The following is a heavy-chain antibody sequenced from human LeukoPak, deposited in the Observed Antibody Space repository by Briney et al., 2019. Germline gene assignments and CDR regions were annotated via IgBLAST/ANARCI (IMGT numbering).Heavy chain of an antibody. CDR2: ISYDGSNK. V-gene: IGHV3-30*18. CDR1: GFTFSSYG. D-gene: IGHD3-22*01. J-gene: IGHJ3*02. Sequence: GGSLRLSCAASGFTFSSYGMHWVRQAPGKGLEWVAVISYDGSNKYYADSVKGRFTISRDNSKNALYLQMNSLRAEDTAVYYCAKPSESSGPTPDAFDIWGQGTMVTVSS. CDR3: AKPSESSGPTPDAFDI.